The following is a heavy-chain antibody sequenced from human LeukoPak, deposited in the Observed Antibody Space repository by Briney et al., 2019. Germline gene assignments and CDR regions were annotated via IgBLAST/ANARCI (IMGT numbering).Heavy chain of an antibody. CDR1: GFTFSRYS. V-gene: IGHV3-21*01. D-gene: IGHD5-18*01. Sequence: PGGSLRLSCAASGFTFSRYSMNWVRQAPGKGLEGVSSISSSSSYIYYADSVKGRFTISRANAKNSLYLQMNSLRAEDTAVYYCARDPRGGSYGPSAFDYWGQGTLVTVSS. CDR3: ARDPRGGSYGPSAFDY. CDR2: ISSSSSYI. J-gene: IGHJ4*02.